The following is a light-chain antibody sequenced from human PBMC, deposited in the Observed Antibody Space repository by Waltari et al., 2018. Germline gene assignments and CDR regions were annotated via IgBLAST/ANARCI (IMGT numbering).Light chain of an antibody. CDR1: ESVSTN. CDR2: DAS. J-gene: IGKJ1*01. V-gene: IGKV3-15*01. Sequence: EIVVTQSPATLSLSPGERATLSCRASESVSTNVAWYQQKPCQPPRLLIYDASTRATGIPARFSGSGSGTEFTLSISSLQSEDFAVYYCHQYKNWPPWTFGQGTKVEIK. CDR3: HQYKNWPPWT.